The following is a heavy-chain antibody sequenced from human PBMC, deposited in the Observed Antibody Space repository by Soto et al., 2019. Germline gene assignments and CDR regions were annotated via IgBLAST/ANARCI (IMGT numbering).Heavy chain of an antibody. J-gene: IGHJ4*02. D-gene: IGHD3-9*01. Sequence: PGGSLKLSCAASGFTFSSYAMHWVRQAPGKGLEWVAVISYDGSNKYYADSVKGRFTISRDNSKNTLYLQMNSLRAEDTAVYYCATPQYYDILTGYYPRFDYWGQGTLVTVSS. CDR2: ISYDGSNK. CDR1: GFTFSSYA. CDR3: ATPQYYDILTGYYPRFDY. V-gene: IGHV3-30-3*01.